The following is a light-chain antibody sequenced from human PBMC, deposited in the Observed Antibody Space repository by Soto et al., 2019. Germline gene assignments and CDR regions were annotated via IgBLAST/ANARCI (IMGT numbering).Light chain of an antibody. CDR3: QVWDSGSVV. V-gene: IGLV3-9*01. J-gene: IGLJ2*01. Sequence: SYELTQPLSVSVALGQTAKITCEGDNNRSKNVHWYQQKAGQAPVVVINRDFNRPSGIPERISGSNSGNTATLTITSAQAGDEADYYCQVWDSGSVVFGGGTKLTVL. CDR2: RDF. CDR1: NNRSKN.